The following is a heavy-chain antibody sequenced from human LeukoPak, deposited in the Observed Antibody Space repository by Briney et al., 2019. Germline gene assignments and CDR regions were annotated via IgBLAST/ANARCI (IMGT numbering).Heavy chain of an antibody. CDR2: ISYDGSNK. D-gene: IGHD3-10*01. Sequence: PGGSLRLSCAASGFTFRNYYMHWVRQAPGKGLEWVAVISYDGSNKYYADSVKGRFTISRDNSKNTLYLQMNSLRAEDTAVYYCATITMVRGVRNYFDYWGQGTLVTVSS. V-gene: IGHV3-30-3*01. CDR1: GFTFRNYY. J-gene: IGHJ4*02. CDR3: ATITMVRGVRNYFDY.